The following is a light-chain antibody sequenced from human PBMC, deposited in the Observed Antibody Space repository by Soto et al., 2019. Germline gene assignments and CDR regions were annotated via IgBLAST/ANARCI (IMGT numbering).Light chain of an antibody. J-gene: IGLJ1*01. Sequence: QSVLTQPASLSGSPGQSITISCTGTSSDIGAYDYVSWYQLHPGKAPKLMVFEVSNRPSGVSYRFSGSKSGNTASLTISGLQADDEADYFCSSYSISTAYLFGTGTKVTVL. CDR2: EVS. CDR1: SSDIGAYDY. V-gene: IGLV2-14*01. CDR3: SSYSISTAYL.